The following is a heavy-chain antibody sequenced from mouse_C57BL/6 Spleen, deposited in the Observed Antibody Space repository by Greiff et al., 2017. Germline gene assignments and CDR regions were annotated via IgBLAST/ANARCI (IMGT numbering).Heavy chain of an antibody. CDR3: ARIYYDYDDAMDY. V-gene: IGHV1-55*01. CDR1: GYTFTSYW. D-gene: IGHD2-4*01. CDR2: IYPGSGST. J-gene: IGHJ4*01. Sequence: QVHVKQSGAELVKPGASVKMSCKASGYTFTSYWITWVKQRPGQGLEWIGDIYPGSGSTNYNEKFKSKATLTVDTSSSTAYMQLSSLTSEDSAVYYCARIYYDYDDAMDYWGQGTSVTVSS.